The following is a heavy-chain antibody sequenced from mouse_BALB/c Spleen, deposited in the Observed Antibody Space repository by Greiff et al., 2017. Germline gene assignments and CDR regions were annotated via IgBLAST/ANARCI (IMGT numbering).Heavy chain of an antibody. CDR3: ARSLPSYAMDY. V-gene: IGHV5-17*02. CDR2: ISSGSSTI. D-gene: IGHD6-1*01. CDR1: GFTFSSFG. J-gene: IGHJ4*01. Sequence: EVQLVESGGGLVQPGGSRKLSCAASGFTFSSFGMYWVRQAPEKGLEWVAYISSGSSTIYYADTVKGRFTISRDNPKNTLFLQMTSLRSEDTAMYYCARSLPSYAMDYWGQGTSVTVSS.